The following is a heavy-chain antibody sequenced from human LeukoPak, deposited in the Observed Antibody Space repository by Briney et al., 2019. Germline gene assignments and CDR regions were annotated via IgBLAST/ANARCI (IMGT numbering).Heavy chain of an antibody. J-gene: IGHJ4*02. CDR2: MNPNSGNT. V-gene: IGHV1-8*03. Sequence: ASVKVSCKASGYTFTSYDINWVRQATGQGLEWMGWMNPNSGNTGYAQKFQGRVTITRNTSISTAYMELSSLRSEDTAVYYCARGRVRGVIVFITEAGFDYWGQGTLVTVSS. D-gene: IGHD3-10*01. CDR3: ARGRVRGVIVFITEAGFDY. CDR1: GYTFTSYD.